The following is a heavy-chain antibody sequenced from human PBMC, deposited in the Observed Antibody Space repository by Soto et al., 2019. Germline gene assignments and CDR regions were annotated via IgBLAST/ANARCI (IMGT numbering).Heavy chain of an antibody. Sequence: SETLSLTCTVSGDSISSYYWSWIRQPPGRGLEWIGCVYYSGSTNYNPSLKGRITMSADTSKNQFSLKLSSVTAADTAVYYCARLVVATIWGDYYYYMDVWGKGTTVTVSS. J-gene: IGHJ6*03. CDR2: VYYSGST. V-gene: IGHV4-59*08. CDR1: GDSISSYY. D-gene: IGHD5-12*01. CDR3: ARLVVATIWGDYYYYMDV.